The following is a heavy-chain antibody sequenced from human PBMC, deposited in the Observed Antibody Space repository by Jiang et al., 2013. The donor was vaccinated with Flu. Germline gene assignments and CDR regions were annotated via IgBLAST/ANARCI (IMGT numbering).Heavy chain of an antibody. D-gene: IGHD7-27*01. CDR3: AKDGPNWGRDFDF. CDR2: IYPGDSDT. Sequence: EWIGVIYPGDSDTRYRPPFQGQVTISVDESISTAYLQMNSLRAEDTAVYYCAKDGPNWGRDFDFWGQGTLVTVSS. V-gene: IGHV5-51*01. J-gene: IGHJ4*02.